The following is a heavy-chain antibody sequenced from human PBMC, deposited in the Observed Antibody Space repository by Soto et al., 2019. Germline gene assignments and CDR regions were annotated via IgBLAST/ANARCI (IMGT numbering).Heavy chain of an antibody. V-gene: IGHV3-23*01. Sequence: GGSLRLSCAASGFTFSSYAMSWVRQAPGKGLEWVSAISGSGGSTYYADSVKGRFTISRDNSKNTLYLQMNSLRAEDTAVYYCANLWALRYSSSEGGDYWGQGTLVTVSS. D-gene: IGHD6-13*01. CDR3: ANLWALRYSSSEGGDY. CDR1: GFTFSSYA. J-gene: IGHJ4*02. CDR2: ISGSGGST.